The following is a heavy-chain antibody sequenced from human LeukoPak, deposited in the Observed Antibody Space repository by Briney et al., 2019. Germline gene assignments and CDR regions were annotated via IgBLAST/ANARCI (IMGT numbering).Heavy chain of an antibody. D-gene: IGHD6-19*01. Sequence: SETLSLTCTVSGGSVGSGTYYWSWIRQPPGKGLEWIGYIYYNGATDYNPSLKSRVTISVDTSKNEFSLKLSSVTAADTALYYCARRTVTNGWFRIDYWGQGSLVIVSS. CDR3: ARRTVTNGWFRIDY. V-gene: IGHV4-61*01. CDR1: GGSVGSGTYY. J-gene: IGHJ4*02. CDR2: IYYNGAT.